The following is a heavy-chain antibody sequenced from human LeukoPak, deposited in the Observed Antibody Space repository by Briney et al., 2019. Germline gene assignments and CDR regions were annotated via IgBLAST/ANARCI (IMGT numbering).Heavy chain of an antibody. D-gene: IGHD6-13*01. CDR3: ARDLRAAGYYYYGMDV. Sequence: PGGSLRLSCAASGFTFSSYWMHWVRQAPGKGLVWVSRINSDGSSTNYADSVKGRFTISRDNSKNTLYLQMNSLRAEDTAVYYCARDLRAAGYYYYGMDVWGQGTTVTVSS. CDR2: INSDGSST. V-gene: IGHV3-74*01. CDR1: GFTFSSYW. J-gene: IGHJ6*02.